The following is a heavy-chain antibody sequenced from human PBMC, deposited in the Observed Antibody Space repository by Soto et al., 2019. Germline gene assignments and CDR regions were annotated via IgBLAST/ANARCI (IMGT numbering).Heavy chain of an antibody. CDR1: GFTFSSYG. D-gene: IGHD3-22*01. J-gene: IGHJ4*02. CDR3: ARDFLSRGGYYSGHFDY. CDR2: IWYDGSNK. Sequence: QVQLVESGGGVVQPGRSLRLSCAASGFTFSSYGMHWVRQAPGKGLEWVAVIWYDGSNKYYADSVKGRFTISRDNSKNTLYLQMNSLRAEDTAVYYCARDFLSRGGYYSGHFDYWGQGTLVTVSS. V-gene: IGHV3-33*01.